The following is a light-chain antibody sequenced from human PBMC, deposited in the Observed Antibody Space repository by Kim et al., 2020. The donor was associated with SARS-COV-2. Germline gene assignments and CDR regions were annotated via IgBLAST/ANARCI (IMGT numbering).Light chain of an antibody. V-gene: IGLV3-19*02. Sequence: SSELTQDPAVSVALGQTVRITCQGDSLRTYYASWYQQKPGQAPVRVIYGKNNRPSGIPDRFSGSSSGNTASLTITGAQAEDEADYYCNSWDSSGYHRVFGGGTQLTVL. CDR1: SLRTYY. CDR2: GKN. J-gene: IGLJ3*02. CDR3: NSWDSSGYHRV.